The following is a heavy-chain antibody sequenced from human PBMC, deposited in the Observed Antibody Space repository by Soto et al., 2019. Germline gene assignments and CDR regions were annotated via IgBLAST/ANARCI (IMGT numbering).Heavy chain of an antibody. CDR2: SYFSGGT. D-gene: IGHD6-13*01. J-gene: IGHJ4*01. V-gene: IGHV4-59*12. CDR1: GGSISSYY. CDR3: ARESRSWYGSIWDY. Sequence: QVQLQESGPGLVKPSETLSLTCTVSGGSISSYYWSWIRQPPGKGLEWIGYSYFSGGTNYNPSLMGRVTISLDSSKNQFSLKLSSVTAADTAVYYCARESRSWYGSIWDYWGHGTLVTVSS.